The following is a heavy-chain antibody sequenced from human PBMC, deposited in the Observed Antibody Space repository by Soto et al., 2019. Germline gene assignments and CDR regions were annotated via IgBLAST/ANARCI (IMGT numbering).Heavy chain of an antibody. D-gene: IGHD6-19*01. V-gene: IGHV5-51*01. CDR1: GYSFASYW. Sequence: GESLKISCKGSGYSFASYWIGWVRQMPGKGLEWMGVVYPGDSDTIYSPSFQGQVTISADKSISTAYLQWSSLKASDTAMYYCARHIAVAGRVDYYYMDVWGKGTTVTVSS. CDR2: VYPGDSDT. J-gene: IGHJ6*03. CDR3: ARHIAVAGRVDYYYMDV.